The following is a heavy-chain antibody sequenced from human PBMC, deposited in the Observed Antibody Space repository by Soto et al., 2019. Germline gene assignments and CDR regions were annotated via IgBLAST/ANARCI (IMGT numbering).Heavy chain of an antibody. CDR2: ISGSGGST. CDR3: AKGALTLGVLWSRGWFDP. Sequence: EVQLLESGGGLVQPGGSLRLSCAASGFTFSSYAMSWVRQAPGKGPEWVSAISGSGGSTYYADSVKGRFTISRDNSKNTLYLQMNSLRAEDTAVYYCAKGALTLGVLWSRGWFDPWGQGTLVTVSS. D-gene: IGHD3-10*01. CDR1: GFTFSSYA. V-gene: IGHV3-23*01. J-gene: IGHJ5*02.